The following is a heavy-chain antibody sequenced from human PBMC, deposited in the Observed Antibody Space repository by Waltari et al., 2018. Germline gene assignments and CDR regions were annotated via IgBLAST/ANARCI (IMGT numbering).Heavy chain of an antibody. D-gene: IGHD3-22*01. CDR1: YY. J-gene: IGHJ4*02. CDR3: AREKKGGYFDY. Sequence: YYTQWVRQAPGQGFQGVGLIRPSGDSTNYAQKFRGRVSMTRDTSTNTVYMELGSLTSEDTAVYYCAREKKGGYFDYWGQGTPVTVSS. V-gene: IGHV1-46*01. CDR2: IRPSGDST.